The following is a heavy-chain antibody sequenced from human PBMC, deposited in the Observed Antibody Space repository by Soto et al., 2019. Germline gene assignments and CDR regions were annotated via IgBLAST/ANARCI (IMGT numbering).Heavy chain of an antibody. CDR1: GGSFSCYY. D-gene: IGHD2-15*01. Sequence: SVTLSLTCAVYGGSFSCYYWSWIRQPPGKGLEWIGEINHSGSTNYNPSLKSRVTISVDTSKNQFSLKLSSVTAADTAVYYCARVRIFLAVQDYWGQGTLVTVSS. CDR2: INHSGST. CDR3: ARVRIFLAVQDY. V-gene: IGHV4-34*01. J-gene: IGHJ4*02.